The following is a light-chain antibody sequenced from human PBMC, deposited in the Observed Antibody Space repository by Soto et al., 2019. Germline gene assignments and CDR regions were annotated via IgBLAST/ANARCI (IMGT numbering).Light chain of an antibody. Sequence: QSVLTQPASVSGSPGQSITISCTGTSSDVGSYNLVSWYQQHPGKAPKLMIYEGSKRPSGVSNRFSGSKSGNTASLTISALQAEDEADYYCSSYASSTTPYVFGTGTKLTVL. V-gene: IGLV2-14*02. CDR2: EGS. CDR3: SSYASSTTPYV. J-gene: IGLJ1*01. CDR1: SSDVGSYNL.